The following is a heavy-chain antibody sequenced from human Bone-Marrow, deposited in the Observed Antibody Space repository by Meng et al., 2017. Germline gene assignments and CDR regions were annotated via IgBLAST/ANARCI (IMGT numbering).Heavy chain of an antibody. Sequence: GESLKISCAASGFTFSSYAIHWVRQAPGKGLEWVAVISYDGSNKYYADSVKGRFTISRDNSKNTLYLQMNSLRAEDTAVYYCARAGFNIVVVTALYYFDYWGQGTLVTVSS. CDR1: GFTFSSYA. J-gene: IGHJ4*02. CDR3: ARAGFNIVVVTALYYFDY. CDR2: ISYDGSNK. D-gene: IGHD2-21*02. V-gene: IGHV3-30*04.